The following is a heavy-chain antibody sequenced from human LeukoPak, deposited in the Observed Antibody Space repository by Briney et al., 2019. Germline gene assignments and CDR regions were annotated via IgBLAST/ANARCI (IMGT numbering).Heavy chain of an antibody. CDR3: ASKGSIAARHGFDY. D-gene: IGHD6-6*01. V-gene: IGHV3-66*02. CDR2: IYSGGST. CDR1: GFTVSSNY. Sequence: GGSLRLSCAASGFTVSSNYMSWVRQAPGKGLEWVSVIYSGGSTYYADSVKGRFTISRDNSKNTLYLQMNSLRAEDTAVYYCASKGSIAARHGFDYWGQGTLVTVS. J-gene: IGHJ4*02.